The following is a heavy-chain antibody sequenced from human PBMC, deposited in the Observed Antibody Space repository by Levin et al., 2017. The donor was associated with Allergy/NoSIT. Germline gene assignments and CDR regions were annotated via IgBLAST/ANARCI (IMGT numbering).Heavy chain of an antibody. J-gene: IGHJ3*01. V-gene: IGHV4-38-2*01. D-gene: IGHD3-10*01. CDR2: LYHDGNS. CDR1: GYSISNGYY. Sequence: PSETLSLTCDVSGYSISNGYYWGWIRQPPGRGLEWIASLYHDGNSYYSPSLKSRVTISVDPSKNQFSLRLNSVTAADTAVYYCARTLDYYGSGVFGFDFWGLGTMVTVSS. CDR3: ARTLDYYGSGVFGFDF.